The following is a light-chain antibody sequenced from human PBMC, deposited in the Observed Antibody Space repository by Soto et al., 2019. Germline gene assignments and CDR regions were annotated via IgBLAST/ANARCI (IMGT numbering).Light chain of an antibody. CDR1: SSDIGAGFD. J-gene: IGLJ1*01. V-gene: IGLV1-40*01. Sequence: VLTQPPSVSGAPGQRVTISCTGSSSDIGAGFDVHWYQHLPGTAPKLLIYGNTNRPSGVPGRFSGSKSGTSASLVITGLQAEDEADYYCQSYENSRTGFYVFGTGTKVTVL. CDR2: GNT. CDR3: QSYENSRTGFYV.